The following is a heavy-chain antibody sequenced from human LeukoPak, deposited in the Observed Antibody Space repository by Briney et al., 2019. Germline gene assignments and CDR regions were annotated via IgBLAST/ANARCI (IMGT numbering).Heavy chain of an antibody. J-gene: IGHJ4*02. Sequence: SVKVSCKASGGTFSSYAISWVRQAPGQGLEWMGRIIPILGIANYAQKFQGRVTITADKSTSTAYMELSSLRSEDTALYYCARVFAYYYGSGSLDYWGQGTLVTVSS. CDR3: ARVFAYYYGSGSLDY. CDR1: GGTFSSYA. D-gene: IGHD3-10*01. CDR2: IIPILGIA. V-gene: IGHV1-69*04.